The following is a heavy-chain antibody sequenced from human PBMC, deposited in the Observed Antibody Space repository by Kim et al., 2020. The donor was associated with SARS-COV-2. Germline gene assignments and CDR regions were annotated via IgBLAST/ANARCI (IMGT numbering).Heavy chain of an antibody. CDR3: AKDRRGIVVVLGFYD. V-gene: IGHV3-23*01. D-gene: IGHD2-2*01. J-gene: IGHJ4*02. Sequence: DSVKGRFTISRDNSKNTLYLQMNSLRAEDTAVYYCAKDRRGIVVVLGFYDWGQGTLVTVSS.